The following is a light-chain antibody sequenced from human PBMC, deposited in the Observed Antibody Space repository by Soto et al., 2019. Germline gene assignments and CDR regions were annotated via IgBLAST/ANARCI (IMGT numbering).Light chain of an antibody. V-gene: IGLV1-40*01. CDR3: QSYDSSPSVL. CDR2: DNN. Sequence: QSVLTQPPSVSGAPGQRVTISCTGSSSNIGAGYDVHWYQHLPGTAPKLLIFDNNNRPSGVPDRFSGSKSGTSASLAITGLQAEDEADYYCQSYDSSPSVLLGGGTKLTVL. CDR1: SSNIGAGYD. J-gene: IGLJ2*01.